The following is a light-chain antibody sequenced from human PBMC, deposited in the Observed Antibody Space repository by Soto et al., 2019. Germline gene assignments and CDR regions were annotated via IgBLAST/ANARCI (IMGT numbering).Light chain of an antibody. CDR2: DVS. J-gene: IGLJ2*01. V-gene: IGLV2-14*01. CDR3: SSYTSSSTHAV. Sequence: QSVLTQPASVSGSPGQSITISCTGTSSDVGVYNYVSWYQQHPGKAPKLMIYDVSNRPSGVSNRFSGSKSGNTASLTISGLQAEDEADYYCSSYTSSSTHAVFGGGTKLTVL. CDR1: SSDVGVYNY.